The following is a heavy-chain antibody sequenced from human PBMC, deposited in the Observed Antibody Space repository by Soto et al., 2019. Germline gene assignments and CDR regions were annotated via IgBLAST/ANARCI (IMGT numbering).Heavy chain of an antibody. V-gene: IGHV1-2*02. CDR3: ARGTGSLGYCSGDSCYTFDY. D-gene: IGHD2-15*01. Sequence: ASVKVSCKASGYIFTGYYINWVRQAPGQGLEWMGWINPNSGDTNYAQKFQGRVTMTTDTSISTAYMELSRLRSDDTAVYYCARGTGSLGYCSGDSCYTFDYWGQGTLVTVSS. CDR2: INPNSGDT. J-gene: IGHJ4*02. CDR1: GYIFTGYY.